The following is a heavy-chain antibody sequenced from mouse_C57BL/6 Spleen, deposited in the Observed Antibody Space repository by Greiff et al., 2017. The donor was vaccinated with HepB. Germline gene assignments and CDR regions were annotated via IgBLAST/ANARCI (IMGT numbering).Heavy chain of an antibody. D-gene: IGHD3-3*01. V-gene: IGHV1-81*01. J-gene: IGHJ4*01. CDR1: GYTFTSYG. Sequence: QVQLQQSGAELARPGASVKLSCKASGYTFTSYGISWVKQRTGQGLEWIGEIYPRSGNTYYNEKFKGKATLTADKSSSTAYMELRSLTSEDSAVYFCAEGAGYAMDDWGQGTSVTVSS. CDR2: IYPRSGNT. CDR3: AEGAGYAMDD.